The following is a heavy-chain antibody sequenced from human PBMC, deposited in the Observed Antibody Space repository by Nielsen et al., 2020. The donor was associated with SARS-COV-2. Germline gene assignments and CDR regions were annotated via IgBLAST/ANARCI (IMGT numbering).Heavy chain of an antibody. CDR2: IYYRGRT. Sequence: GSLRLSCTVSGVSISSYYWSWIRQPPGKGLVWIGYIYYRGRTNYNPSLKSRVAISVDTSKNQFSLKLSSVTAADTAVYYCARLNGDYAVGYYFDYWGQGTLVTVSS. CDR1: GVSISSYY. J-gene: IGHJ4*02. D-gene: IGHD4-17*01. V-gene: IGHV4-59*08. CDR3: ARLNGDYAVGYYFDY.